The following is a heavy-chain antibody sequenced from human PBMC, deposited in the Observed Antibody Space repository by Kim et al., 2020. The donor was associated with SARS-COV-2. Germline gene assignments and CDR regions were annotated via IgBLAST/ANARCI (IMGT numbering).Heavy chain of an antibody. CDR2: IYSGGST. CDR3: ARGGFDSSGYYYVLGAFDI. J-gene: IGHJ3*02. V-gene: IGHV3-53*01. Sequence: RGSLRLSCAASGFTVSSNYMSWVRQAPGKGLEWVSVIYSGGSTYYADSVKGRFTISRDNSKNTLYLQMNSLRAEDTAVYYCARGGFDSSGYYYVLGAFDIWGQGTMVTVSS. CDR1: GFTVSSNY. D-gene: IGHD3-22*01.